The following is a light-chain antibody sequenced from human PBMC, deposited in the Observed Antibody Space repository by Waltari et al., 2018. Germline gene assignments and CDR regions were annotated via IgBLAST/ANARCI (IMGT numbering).Light chain of an antibody. CDR1: QGVNSN. Sequence: EIVMTQSPDTLSVSPGERATLSCRASQGVNSNLAWYQQKPGQAPRLLIDSASTRATGIPARFTGSGSGTEFTLTIDSLQSEDYAMYYCQQYNSWPLFGGGTRVDIK. CDR2: SAS. V-gene: IGKV3-15*01. J-gene: IGKJ4*01. CDR3: QQYNSWPL.